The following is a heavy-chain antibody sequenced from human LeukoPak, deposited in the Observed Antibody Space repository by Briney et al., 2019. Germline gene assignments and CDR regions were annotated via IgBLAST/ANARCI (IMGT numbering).Heavy chain of an antibody. V-gene: IGHV1-18*01. Sequence: GASVKVSCKTSGYSFINYGITWVRQAPGQGLEWMGWVSAYADNTNYVQKFQGRVSMTTDTSTNTAYMEPRSLRPDDTAVYYCARDCIGCHGFDFWGQGTLVTVSS. CDR1: GYSFINYG. CDR2: VSAYADNT. D-gene: IGHD2-15*01. J-gene: IGHJ4*02. CDR3: ARDCIGCHGFDF.